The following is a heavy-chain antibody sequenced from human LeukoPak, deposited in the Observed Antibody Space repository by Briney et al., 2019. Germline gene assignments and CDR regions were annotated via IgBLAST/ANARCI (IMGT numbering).Heavy chain of an antibody. V-gene: IGHV4-59*01. D-gene: IGHD6-13*01. Sequence: PSETLSLTCTVSGGSISSYYWSWIRQPPGKGLEWIGYIYYSGSTNYNPSLKSRVTISVDTSKNQFSLKVTSVTAADTAVYYCARWIAATSHFDPWGRGALVTVSS. CDR2: IYYSGST. J-gene: IGHJ5*02. CDR3: ARWIAATSHFDP. CDR1: GGSISSYY.